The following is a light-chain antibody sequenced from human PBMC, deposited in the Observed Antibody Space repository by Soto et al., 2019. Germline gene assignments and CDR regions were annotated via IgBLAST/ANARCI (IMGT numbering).Light chain of an antibody. CDR3: LQHESSPYT. CDR2: GAS. J-gene: IGKJ2*01. CDR1: QGISSF. Sequence: DIPMTQSPSAMSAFVGDRVTITCRASQGISSFLAWFQQKPGKVPKRLIYGASRLQSGVPSRFSGSGSGTEFTLTISSLQPEDFATYYCLQHESSPYTFGPGTKLEIK. V-gene: IGKV1-17*03.